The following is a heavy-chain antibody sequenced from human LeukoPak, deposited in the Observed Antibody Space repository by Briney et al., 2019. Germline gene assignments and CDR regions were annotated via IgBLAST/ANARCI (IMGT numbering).Heavy chain of an antibody. CDR3: ARGYSSGWCFDY. CDR2: ISAYNGST. J-gene: IGHJ4*02. V-gene: IGHV1-18*01. CDR1: GGTFSSYA. Sequence: GASVKVSCKASGGTFSSYAISWVRQAPGQGLEWMGWISAYNGSTNYAQKLQGRVTMTTDTSTSTAYMELRSLRSDDTAVYYCARGYSSGWCFDYWGQGTLVTVSS. D-gene: IGHD6-19*01.